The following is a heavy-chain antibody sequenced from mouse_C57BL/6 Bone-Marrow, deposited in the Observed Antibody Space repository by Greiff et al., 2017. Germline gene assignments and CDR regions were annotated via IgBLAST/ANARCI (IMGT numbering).Heavy chain of an antibody. D-gene: IGHD1-1*01. CDR2: ISSGGDYI. V-gene: IGHV5-9-1*02. Sequence: EVQLVESGAGLVKPGGSLKLSCAASGFTFSSYAMSWVRQTPEKRLEWVAYISSGGDYIYYADNVKGRFTISRDNARNTLYLQLSRLKSEDTAMYYCTREDYYGSSSFAYWGQGTGVTVSA. CDR1: GFTFSSYA. J-gene: IGHJ3*01. CDR3: TREDYYGSSSFAY.